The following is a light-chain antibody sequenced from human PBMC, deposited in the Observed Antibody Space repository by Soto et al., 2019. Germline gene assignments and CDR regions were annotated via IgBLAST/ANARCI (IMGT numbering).Light chain of an antibody. CDR2: RSS. CDR1: QRVCRD. Sequence: MPQSPATLSVSPGERATLSCRARQRVCRDFAWYQQKPGQAPRLLIYRSSRRAAGVSDRFSGSGSGTDFSLTISRLEPEDFAMYYCQQYGRSPTWTFGQGTKVDIK. CDR3: QQYGRSPTWT. V-gene: IGKV3-20*01. J-gene: IGKJ1*01.